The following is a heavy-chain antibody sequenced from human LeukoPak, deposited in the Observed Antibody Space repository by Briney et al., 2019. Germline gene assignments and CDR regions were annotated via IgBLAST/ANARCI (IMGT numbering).Heavy chain of an antibody. CDR3: AREAYGDYKFDYYYYYMDV. CDR2: IKQDGSEK. V-gene: IGHV3-7*01. J-gene: IGHJ6*03. CDR1: GFNFSSYW. D-gene: IGHD4-17*01. Sequence: GGSLRLSCAASGFNFSSYWMSWVRQAPGKGREWVANIKQDGSEKYYVDSVKGRFTISRDNTKNSLYLQMNSLRAEDTAVYYCAREAYGDYKFDYYYYYMDVWGKGTTVTVSS.